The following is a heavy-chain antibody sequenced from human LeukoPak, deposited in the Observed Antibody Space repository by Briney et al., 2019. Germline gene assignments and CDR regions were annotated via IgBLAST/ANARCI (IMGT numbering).Heavy chain of an antibody. CDR3: ARLDTAIASYYYYYGMDV. J-gene: IGHJ6*02. CDR1: GGSISSYY. Sequence: SETLSLTCTVSGGSISSYYWSWIRQPPGKGLEWIGYIYYSGSTNYNPSLKSRVTISVDTSKNQLSLKLSSVTAADTAVYYCARLDTAIASYYYYYGMDVWGQGTTVTVSS. V-gene: IGHV4-59*01. CDR2: IYYSGST. D-gene: IGHD5-18*01.